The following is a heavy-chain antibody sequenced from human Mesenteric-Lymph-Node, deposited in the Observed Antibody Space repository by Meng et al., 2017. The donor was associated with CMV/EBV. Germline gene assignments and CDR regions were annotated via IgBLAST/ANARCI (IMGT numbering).Heavy chain of an antibody. D-gene: IGHD1-1*01. Sequence: ISWGRQATGQRLRWRGGVSPILGMANCGREFEDRVTIQADKSTTTSYMELSSLTSEDTAVYYCARGGSDYSGTGKSFNSLHWFDPWGQGTLVTVSS. J-gene: IGHJ5*02. V-gene: IGHV1-69*17. CDR2: VSPILGMA. CDR3: ARGGSDYSGTGKSFNSLHWFDP.